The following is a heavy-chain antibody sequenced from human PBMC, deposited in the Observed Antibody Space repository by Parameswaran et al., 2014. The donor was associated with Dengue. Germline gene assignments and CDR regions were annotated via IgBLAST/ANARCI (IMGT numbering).Heavy chain of an antibody. D-gene: IGHD2-8*01. CDR2: ISGSGGST. V-gene: IGHV3-23*01. CDR3: AKPRYCTNGVCYGVDAAFDI. J-gene: IGHJ3*02. Sequence: VRQGSRKGAGSGVSAISGSGGSTYYADSVKGRFTISRDNSKNTLYLQMNSLRAEDTAVYYCAKPRYCTNGVCYGVDAAFDIWGQGTMVTVSS.